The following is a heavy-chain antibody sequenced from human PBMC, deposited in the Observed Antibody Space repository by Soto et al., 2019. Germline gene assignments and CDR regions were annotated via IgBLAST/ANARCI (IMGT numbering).Heavy chain of an antibody. CDR1: GYTFTSYG. CDR3: ARDSRRYCSGGSCGYFDY. V-gene: IGHV1-18*01. CDR2: ISAYNGNT. Sequence: QVQLVQSGAEVKKPGASVKVSCKASGYTFTSYGISWVRQAPGQGLEWMGWISAYNGNTNYAQKLQGRVTMTTDTAKSPAYMELRSLRSDDTAVYYCARDSRRYCSGGSCGYFDYWGQGTLVTVSS. D-gene: IGHD2-15*01. J-gene: IGHJ4*02.